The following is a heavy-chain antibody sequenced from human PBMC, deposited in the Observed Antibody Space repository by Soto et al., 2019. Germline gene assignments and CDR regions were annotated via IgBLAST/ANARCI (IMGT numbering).Heavy chain of an antibody. CDR1: GYTFTSYA. CDR3: ARGMKHIVVVTAAFHGMDV. CDR2: INGGNGNT. D-gene: IGHD2-21*02. Sequence: ASVKVSCKASGYTFTSYAMHWVRQAPGQRLEWMGWINGGNGNTYYSEHFQGRVTMTTDTSTSTAYMELRSLRSDDTAVYYCARGMKHIVVVTAAFHGMDVWGQGTTVTVSS. J-gene: IGHJ6*02. V-gene: IGHV1-3*01.